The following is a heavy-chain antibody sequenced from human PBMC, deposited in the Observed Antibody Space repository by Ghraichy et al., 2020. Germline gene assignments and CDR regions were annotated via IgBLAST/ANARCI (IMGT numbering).Heavy chain of an antibody. CDR2: INHSGST. D-gene: IGHD6-19*01. CDR1: GGSFSGYY. Sequence: SETLSLTCAVYGGSFSGYYWSWIRQPPGKGLEWIGEINHSGSTNYNPSLKSRVTISVDTSKNQFSLKLSSVTAADTAVYYCARGLAPRYNSHVGQKDYGRDVWSQEPTVTVSS. V-gene: IGHV4-34*01. J-gene: IGHJ6*02. CDR3: ARGLAPRYNSHVGQKDYGRDV.